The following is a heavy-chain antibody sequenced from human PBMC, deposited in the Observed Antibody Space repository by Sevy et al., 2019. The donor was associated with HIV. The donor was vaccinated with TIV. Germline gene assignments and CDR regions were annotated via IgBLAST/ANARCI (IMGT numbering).Heavy chain of an antibody. J-gene: IGHJ4*02. V-gene: IGHV4-59*13. CDR3: ARGGRNQQQLDYFDS. CDR1: GGSISANY. CDR2: IYYTGST. D-gene: IGHD6-13*01. Sequence: SETLSLTCTVFGGSISANYWSWIRQPPGKGLEYIGYIYYTGSTNYNPSLRSRVTISVDTSKNQFSLKLSSVTAADTAIYYCARGGRNQQQLDYFDSWGQGILVTVSS.